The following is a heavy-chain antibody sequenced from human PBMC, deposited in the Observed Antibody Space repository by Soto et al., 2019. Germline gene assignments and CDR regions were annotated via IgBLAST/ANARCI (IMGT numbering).Heavy chain of an antibody. Sequence: PGESLKISCKGSGYTFTTYWITWVRQTPGKGLEWMGRIDPGNSYTSYNPSFQGQVTISADTSITTAYLQWSGLSASDTAMYFCARHLVGSTRGNFDYWGQGTLVTVSS. CDR1: GYTFTTYW. D-gene: IGHD2-2*01. CDR2: IDPGNSYT. J-gene: IGHJ4*01. V-gene: IGHV5-10-1*04. CDR3: ARHLVGSTRGNFDY.